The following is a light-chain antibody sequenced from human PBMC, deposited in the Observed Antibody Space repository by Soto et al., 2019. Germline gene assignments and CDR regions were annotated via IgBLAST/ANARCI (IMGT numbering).Light chain of an antibody. V-gene: IGKV3-15*01. CDR3: QQYDDWPET. CDR1: QSVSSN. CDR2: DAS. Sequence: EKVMTQSPATLSVSPGERATLSCRASQSVSSNLAWYQQKPGQAPRLLIYDASTRATGIPARFSGSGSGTGFTLTIRGLQSEDLAVYYCQQYDDWPETLGKGTKV. J-gene: IGKJ1*01.